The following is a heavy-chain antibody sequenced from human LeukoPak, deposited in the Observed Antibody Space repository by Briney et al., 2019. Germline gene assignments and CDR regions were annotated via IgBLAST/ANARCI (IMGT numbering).Heavy chain of an antibody. D-gene: IGHD2-21*01. CDR1: GFTFSSYA. CDR3: AKQAGDTHDY. J-gene: IGHJ4*02. CDR2: ISENGGGR. Sequence: GGSLRLSCAAAGFTFSSYAMTWVRQAPGMGLEWVSSISENGGGRYYADSVQGRFTISRDNSKNTLYLQMNSLRAEDTAVYYCAKQAGDTHDYCGQGTLVIVSS. V-gene: IGHV3-23*01.